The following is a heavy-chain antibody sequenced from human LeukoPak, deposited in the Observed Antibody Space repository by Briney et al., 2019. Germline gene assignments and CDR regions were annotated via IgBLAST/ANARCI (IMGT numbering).Heavy chain of an antibody. CDR1: GFTFSSYW. CDR3: AENYYDSSGYFGY. V-gene: IGHV3-74*01. Sequence: GESLKISCAASGFTFSSYWMHWVRQAPGKGLVWVSRINSDGSSTSYADSVKGRFTISRDNAKNTLHLQMNSLRAEDTAVYYCAENYYDSSGYFGYWGQGTLVTVSS. CDR2: INSDGSST. J-gene: IGHJ4*02. D-gene: IGHD3-22*01.